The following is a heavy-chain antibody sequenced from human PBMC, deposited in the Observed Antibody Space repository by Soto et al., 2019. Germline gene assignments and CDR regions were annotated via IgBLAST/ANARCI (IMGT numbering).Heavy chain of an antibody. CDR1: GFTFSSYA. CDR2: ISGSGGST. V-gene: IGHV3-23*01. CDR3: AKGGGYCSGGSCYSSGYYYYYMDV. Sequence: EVQLSESGGGLVQPGGSLRLSCAASGFTFSSYAMSWVRQAPGKGLEWVSAISGSGGSTYYADSVKGRFTISRDNSKNTLYLQMNSLRAEDTAVYYCAKGGGYCSGGSCYSSGYYYYYMDVWGKGTTVTVSS. D-gene: IGHD2-15*01. J-gene: IGHJ6*03.